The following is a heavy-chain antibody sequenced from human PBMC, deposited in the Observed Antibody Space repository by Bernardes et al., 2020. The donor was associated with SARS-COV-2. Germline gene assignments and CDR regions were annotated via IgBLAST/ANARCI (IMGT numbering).Heavy chain of an antibody. J-gene: IGHJ3*02. CDR2: SKNRANSYTT. CDR1: GFSFSDQY. V-gene: IGHV3-72*01. D-gene: IGHD5-12*01. Sequence: GGSLRLSCAASGFSFSDQYIDWVRQAPGKGLEWVGRSKNRANSYTTEYAESVKGRFTISRDDSKNSLYLQMNSLKTEDTAVYYCTRGYSGANYYAFDIWGPGTMVTVSS. CDR3: TRGYSGANYYAFDI.